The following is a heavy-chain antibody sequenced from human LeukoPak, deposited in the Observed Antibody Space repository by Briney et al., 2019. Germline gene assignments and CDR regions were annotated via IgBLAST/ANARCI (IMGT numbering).Heavy chain of an antibody. CDR2: ISSSSSYI. V-gene: IGHV3-21*01. CDR1: GFILGDYA. D-gene: IGHD6-19*01. Sequence: PGGSLRLSCTASGFILGDYAMNWVRQAPGKGLEWVSSISSSSSYIYYADSVKGRFTISRDNAKNSLYLQMNSLRAEDTAVYYCARAYSSGWSLPAASGYFDYWGQGTLVTVSS. J-gene: IGHJ4*02. CDR3: ARAYSSGWSLPAASGYFDY.